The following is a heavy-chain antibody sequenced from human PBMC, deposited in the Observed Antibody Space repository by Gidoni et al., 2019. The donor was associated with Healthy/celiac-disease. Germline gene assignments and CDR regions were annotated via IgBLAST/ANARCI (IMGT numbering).Heavy chain of an antibody. J-gene: IGHJ4*02. V-gene: IGHV3-33*01. Sequence: QVQLVESGGGVVQPGRSLRLSCAESGVTFSSYGMHWVRHAPGKGLEWVAVIWYDGSNKYYADSVKGRFTISRANSKNTLYLQMNSLRAEDTAVYYCASSRATVTTSIDYWGQGTLVTVSS. CDR1: GVTFSSYG. D-gene: IGHD4-17*01. CDR2: IWYDGSNK. CDR3: ASSRATVTTSIDY.